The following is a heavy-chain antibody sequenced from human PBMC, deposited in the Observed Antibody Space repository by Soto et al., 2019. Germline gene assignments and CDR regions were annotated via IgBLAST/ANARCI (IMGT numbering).Heavy chain of an antibody. CDR1: GFTFSSYA. V-gene: IGHV3-30-3*01. D-gene: IGHD1-7*01. CDR3: AREWWGAGPTPYFDY. Sequence: QVQLVESGGGVVQPGRSLRLSCAASGFTFSSYAMHWVRQAPGKGLEWVAVISYDGSNKYYADSVKGRFTISRDNSKNTLYLQMNSLRAEDTAVYYCAREWWGAGPTPYFDYWGQGTLVTVSS. CDR2: ISYDGSNK. J-gene: IGHJ4*02.